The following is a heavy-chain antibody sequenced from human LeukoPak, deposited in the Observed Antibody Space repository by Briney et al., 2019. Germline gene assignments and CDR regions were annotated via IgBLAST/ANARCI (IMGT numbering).Heavy chain of an antibody. CDR2: INTSGTT. CDR1: GXSISSYY. D-gene: IGHD3-22*01. V-gene: IGHV4-4*07. CDR3: ARGVYYYDSSGYYSYYFDY. J-gene: IGHJ4*02. Sequence: PSGTLSLTCTVSGXSISSYYWSWIRQPAGKGLEWIGRINTSGTTNYNPSLKSRVTMSVDTSKNHFSLKLSSVTAADTAVYYCARGVYYYDSSGYYSYYFDYWGQGTLVTVSS.